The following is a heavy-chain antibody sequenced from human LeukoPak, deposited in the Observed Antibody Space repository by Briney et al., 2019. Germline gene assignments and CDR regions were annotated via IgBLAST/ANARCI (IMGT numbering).Heavy chain of an antibody. D-gene: IGHD2-21*01. J-gene: IGHJ6*02. Sequence: GGSLRLSCAASGFTVSSNYMSWVRQAPGKGLEWVSVIYSGGSTYYADSVKGRFTISRDNSKNTLYLQMNSLRAEDTAVYYCARDEVADTDYYYGMDVWGQGTTVTVSS. CDR3: ARDEVADTDYYYGMDV. CDR1: GFTVSSNY. V-gene: IGHV3-66*02. CDR2: IYSGGST.